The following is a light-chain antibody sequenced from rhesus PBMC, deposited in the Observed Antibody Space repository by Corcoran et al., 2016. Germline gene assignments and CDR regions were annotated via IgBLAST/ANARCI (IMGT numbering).Light chain of an antibody. CDR3: QHYYSTPFA. CDR2: EAS. J-gene: IGKJ3*01. V-gene: IGKV1-25*01. Sequence: DIQMTQSPSSLSASVGDRVTITCRASQGITNDLAWYQQKPGETPKLLIYEASSLQSGIHSRFSGSGSGTDFTLTISSLQTEDFATYYCQHYYSTPFAFGPGTKLDIK. CDR1: QGITND.